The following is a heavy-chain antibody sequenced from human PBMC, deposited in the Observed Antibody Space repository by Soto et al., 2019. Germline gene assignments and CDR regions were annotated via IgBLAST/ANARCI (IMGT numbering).Heavy chain of an antibody. CDR2: IYSGGST. D-gene: IGHD3-22*01. Sequence: GGSLRLSCAASGFTFSSYWMHWVRQAPGKGLEWVSVIYSGGSTYYADSVKGRFTISRDNSKNTLYLQMNSLRAEDRAVYYCARGWLSGYYGMDVWGQGTTVTVSS. CDR3: ARGWLSGYYGMDV. J-gene: IGHJ6*02. V-gene: IGHV3-53*01. CDR1: GFTFSSYW.